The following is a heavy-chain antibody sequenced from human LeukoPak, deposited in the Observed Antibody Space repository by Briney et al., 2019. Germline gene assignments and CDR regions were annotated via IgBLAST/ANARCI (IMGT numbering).Heavy chain of an antibody. D-gene: IGHD3-10*01. V-gene: IGHV3-11*04. Sequence: GGSLRLSCAASGFTFCDYYMSWIRQSPGKGLKRVSYISSSGSTIYDADSGKGRFTISKDNAKKSLYLQMNSLRAEDTAVYYCARVRGSGRRYYFDYWGQGTLVTVSS. J-gene: IGHJ4*02. CDR2: ISSSGSTI. CDR1: GFTFCDYY. CDR3: ARVRGSGRRYYFDY.